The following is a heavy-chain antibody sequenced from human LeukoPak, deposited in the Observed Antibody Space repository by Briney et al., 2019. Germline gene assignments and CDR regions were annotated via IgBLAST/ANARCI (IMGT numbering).Heavy chain of an antibody. V-gene: IGHV3-21*01. D-gene: IGHD2-15*01. Sequence: RPGGSLRHSCVASGFTFGGYTINWVRLAPGKGLEWVSSISSSLNMYFAESVKGRFTISRDSARNSVSLQLNSLRVEDTAVYYCARDAGIVAFDIWGQGTVVTVSS. CDR2: ISSSLNM. J-gene: IGHJ3*02. CDR3: ARDAGIVAFDI. CDR1: GFTFGGYT.